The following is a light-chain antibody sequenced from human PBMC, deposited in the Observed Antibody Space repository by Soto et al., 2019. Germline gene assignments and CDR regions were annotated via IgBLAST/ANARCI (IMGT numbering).Light chain of an antibody. Sequence: DIPMTQSPSSLSASVGDRVTITCQASQDISNYLNWYQQKPGKAPKLLIYDASNLETGVPSRFSGSGSGTDFTFTISSLQPEDIAAYYCQQYDNLPYTFGQGTTLEIK. CDR1: QDISNY. V-gene: IGKV1-33*01. J-gene: IGKJ2*01. CDR3: QQYDNLPYT. CDR2: DAS.